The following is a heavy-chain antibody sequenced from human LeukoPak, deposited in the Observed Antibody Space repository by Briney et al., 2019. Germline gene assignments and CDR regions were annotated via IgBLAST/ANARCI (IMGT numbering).Heavy chain of an antibody. J-gene: IGHJ4*02. CDR3: ARGGRVGVGYYGSGSYYYNY. Sequence: AETLSLTCAVYGGSFSGYYWSWSRQPPGKGLEWIGEINQSGNTNYKPSRKSRVTISVDTSKNQFSLKLSSVTAADTAVYYCARGGRVGVGYYGSGSYYYNYWGQGTLVTVSS. CDR2: INQSGNT. CDR1: GGSFSGYY. V-gene: IGHV4-34*01. D-gene: IGHD3-10*01.